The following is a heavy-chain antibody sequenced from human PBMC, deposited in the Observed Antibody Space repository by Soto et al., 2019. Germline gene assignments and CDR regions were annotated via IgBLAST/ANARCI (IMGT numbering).Heavy chain of an antibody. J-gene: IGHJ5*01. Sequence: SETLSLTCSVSNVSINSSYWAWIRQPPGKGLEWIGWVYYTGTTKYNPSLKSRVTISIDTSKDEFSLKLRSVTTADTAVYFCAKDRGGRGPFDPWGQGTLVTVSS. CDR1: NVSINSSY. CDR3: AKDRGGRGPFDP. V-gene: IGHV4-59*01. D-gene: IGHD1-26*01. CDR2: VYYTGTT.